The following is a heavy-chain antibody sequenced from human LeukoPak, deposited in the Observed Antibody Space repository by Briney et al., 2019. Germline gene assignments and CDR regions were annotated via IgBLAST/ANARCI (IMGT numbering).Heavy chain of an antibody. CDR2: INWNGGST. J-gene: IGHJ4*02. Sequence: GGSLRLSCAASGFTFSKDDFHWVRQAPGKGLEWVSGINWNGGSTGYADSVKGRFTISRDNAKNSLYLQMNSLRAEDTALYHCARTGYSSSWYTVDYWGQGTLVTVSS. D-gene: IGHD6-13*01. V-gene: IGHV3-20*01. CDR3: ARTGYSSSWYTVDY. CDR1: GFTFSKDD.